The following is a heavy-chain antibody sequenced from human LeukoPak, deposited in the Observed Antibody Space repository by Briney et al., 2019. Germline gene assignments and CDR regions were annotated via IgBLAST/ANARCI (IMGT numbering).Heavy chain of an antibody. CDR3: ARRIGGSGSGFDY. V-gene: IGHV4-39*01. CDR1: GGSISSSSYY. J-gene: IGHJ4*02. CDR2: IYYSGST. D-gene: IGHD3-10*01. Sequence: SETLSLSCTVSGGSISSSSYYWGWIRQPPGKGLEWIGSIYYSGSTYYNPSLKSRVTKSVDTPKNQFSLKLSSVTAADTAVYYCARRIGGSGSGFDYWGQGTLVTVSS.